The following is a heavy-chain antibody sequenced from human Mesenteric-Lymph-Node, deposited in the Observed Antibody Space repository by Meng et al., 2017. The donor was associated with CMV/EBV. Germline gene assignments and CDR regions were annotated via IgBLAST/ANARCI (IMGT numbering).Heavy chain of an antibody. CDR3: ARDQKIGGTRLNFYYYGMDV. CDR1: GGTFSSYA. J-gene: IGHJ6*02. V-gene: IGHV1-69*05. Sequence: SVKVSCKASGGTFSSYAISWVRQAPGQGLEWMGGIIPIFGTANYAQKFQGRVTITTDESTSTAYMELSSLRSEDTAVYYCARDQKIGGTRLNFYYYGMDVWGQGTTVTVSS. D-gene: IGHD2-2*01. CDR2: IIPIFGTA.